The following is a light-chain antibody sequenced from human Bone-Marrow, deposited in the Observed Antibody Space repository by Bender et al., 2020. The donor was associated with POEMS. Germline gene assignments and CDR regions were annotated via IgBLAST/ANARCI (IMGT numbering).Light chain of an antibody. CDR3: GTWDSSLNVVL. CDR1: SSNIGNNF. V-gene: IGLV1-51*02. J-gene: IGLJ2*01. Sequence: QSVLTQPPSVSAAPGQSVTISCSGSSSNIGNNFVSWYVQLPGTAPKLLIYENDKRPSGIPDRFSGSKPGTSATLDITGLQTGDEAEYYCGTWDSSLNVVLFGGGTKLTVL. CDR2: END.